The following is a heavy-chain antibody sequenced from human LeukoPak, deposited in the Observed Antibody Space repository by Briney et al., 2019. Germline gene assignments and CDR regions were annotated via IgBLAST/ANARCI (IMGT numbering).Heavy chain of an antibody. D-gene: IGHD2-8*01. V-gene: IGHV1-46*03. CDR2: INPSSGST. J-gene: IGHJ4*02. Sequence: ASVKVSCKTSGYTFISYYMHWVRQAPGQGLEWMGIINPSSGSTDYPQKFQGRVTMTRDTSTSTVYMELSSLRSEDTAVYYCARVEGYCSNGVCYYYFDYWGQGTLITVSS. CDR1: GYTFISYY. CDR3: ARVEGYCSNGVCYYYFDY.